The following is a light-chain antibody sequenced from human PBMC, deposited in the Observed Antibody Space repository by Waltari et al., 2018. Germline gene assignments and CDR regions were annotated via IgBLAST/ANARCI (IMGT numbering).Light chain of an antibody. J-gene: IGKJ5*01. CDR2: GAS. CDR3: QQYNNWPPIT. V-gene: IGKV3-15*01. CDR1: QSVSAN. Sequence: IVMTQSPATLSVSPGERATLSCRASQSVSANLACYQQKPGQAPRLLIYGASTRATGIPDRFIGSGSGTEFTLTINSLQSEDFAVYYCQQYNNWPPITFGQGTRLEIK.